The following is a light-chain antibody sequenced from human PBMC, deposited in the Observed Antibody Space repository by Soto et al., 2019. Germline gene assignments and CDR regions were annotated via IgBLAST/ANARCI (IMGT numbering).Light chain of an antibody. CDR1: QSVSSY. J-gene: IGKJ4*01. Sequence: IVLTQSPATLSSSPGERATLSCKASQSVSSYLAWYQQKPGQAPRLLIYDASNRATGIPARFSGSGSGTDFTLTISSLEPEDFAVYYCQQRSNWPHTFGGGTKVEIK. CDR2: DAS. V-gene: IGKV3-11*01. CDR3: QQRSNWPHT.